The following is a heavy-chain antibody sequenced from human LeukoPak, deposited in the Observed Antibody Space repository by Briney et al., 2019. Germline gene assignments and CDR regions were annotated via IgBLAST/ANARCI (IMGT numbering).Heavy chain of an antibody. CDR1: GGSISSGSYS. CDR2: IYHSGST. J-gene: IGHJ4*02. D-gene: IGHD5-24*01. V-gene: IGHV4-30-2*01. Sequence: PSETLSLTCTVSGGSISSGSYSWSWIRQPPGKGLEWIGYIYHSGSTYYNPSLKSRVTISVDRSKNQFSLKLSSVTAADTAVYYCARGDGYVHFDYWGQGTLVTVSS. CDR3: ARGDGYVHFDY.